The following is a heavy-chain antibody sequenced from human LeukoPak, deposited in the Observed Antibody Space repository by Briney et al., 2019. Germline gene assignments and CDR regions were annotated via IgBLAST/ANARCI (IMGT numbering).Heavy chain of an antibody. V-gene: IGHV1-18*04. CDR1: GYTFTGYY. J-gene: IGHJ4*02. CDR3: ARVPKYSGVQDY. Sequence: GASVKVSCKASGYTFTGYYMHWVRQAPGQGLEWMGWISAYNGDTNFAQRLQGRVTMTTDTSTNTAYMELRSLRFDDTAVYYCARVPKYSGVQDYWGQGTLVTVSS. D-gene: IGHD5-12*01. CDR2: ISAYNGDT.